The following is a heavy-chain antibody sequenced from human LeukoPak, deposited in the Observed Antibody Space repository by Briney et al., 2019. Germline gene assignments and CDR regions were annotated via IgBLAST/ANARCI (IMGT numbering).Heavy chain of an antibody. J-gene: IGHJ6*02. Sequence: GGSLRLSCAASGFTFSSYSMNWVRQAPGKGLEWVSSISSSSSYIYYADSVKGRFTISRDNAKNSLYLQMNSLRAEDTAVYYYARQAYSYGNYYYYGMDVWGQGTTVTVSS. CDR2: ISSSSSYI. D-gene: IGHD5-18*01. V-gene: IGHV3-21*01. CDR3: ARQAYSYGNYYYYGMDV. CDR1: GFTFSSYS.